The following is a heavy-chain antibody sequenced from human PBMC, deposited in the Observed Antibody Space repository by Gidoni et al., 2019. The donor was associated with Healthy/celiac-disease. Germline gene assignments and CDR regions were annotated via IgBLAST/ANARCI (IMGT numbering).Heavy chain of an antibody. CDR3: TRQLSSSSYSFDY. CDR1: GVTFSGSA. J-gene: IGHJ4*02. CDR2: IRSKANSYAT. D-gene: IGHD6-6*01. Sequence: EVQLVESGGGVVQPGGSLKLSCAASGVTFSGSAMHWVRQASGKGLEWVGRIRSKANSYATAYAASVNGRFTIARDDSKNTAYLQMNSLKTEDTAVYYCTRQLSSSSYSFDYWGQGTLVTVSS. V-gene: IGHV3-73*02.